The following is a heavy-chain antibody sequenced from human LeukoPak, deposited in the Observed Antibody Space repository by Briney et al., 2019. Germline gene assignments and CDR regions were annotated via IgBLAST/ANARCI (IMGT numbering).Heavy chain of an antibody. J-gene: IGHJ4*02. D-gene: IGHD4-17*01. V-gene: IGHV3-30*02. CDR1: GFTFSHYG. Sequence: GGSLRLSCSASGFTFSHYGMHWVRQGPGKGLEWVAFIRYDGSRKYYADSVKGRFTISRDNSKNTMYMQMSSLRAEDTAVYYCAKDNYDYGDYDGGDYWGQGTLVTVSS. CDR3: AKDNYDYGDYDGGDY. CDR2: IRYDGSRK.